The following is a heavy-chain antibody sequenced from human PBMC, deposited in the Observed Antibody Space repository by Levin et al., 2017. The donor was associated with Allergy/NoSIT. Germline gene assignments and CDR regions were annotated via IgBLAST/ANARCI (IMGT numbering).Heavy chain of an antibody. D-gene: IGHD2-8*01. V-gene: IGHV4-34*01. CDR3: ARDEMVHEIQYYYGLDV. Sequence: ASETLSLTCAVNGGSLSGYYWNWIRQSPGKGLEWIGDINHSGGTYYNPSLKSRVTISVDTSKNQFSLKVNSVTAADTAVYYCARDEMVHEIQYYYGLDVWGQGTTVIVSS. CDR1: GGSLSGYY. CDR2: INHSGGT. J-gene: IGHJ6*02.